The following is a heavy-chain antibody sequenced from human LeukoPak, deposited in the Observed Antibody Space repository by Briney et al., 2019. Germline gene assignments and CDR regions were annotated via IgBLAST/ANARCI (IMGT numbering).Heavy chain of an antibody. V-gene: IGHV4-4*02. CDR2: IYHSGST. J-gene: IGHJ4*02. D-gene: IGHD6-6*01. CDR1: GGSISSSNW. CDR3: ARVEYSSSASHFDY. Sequence: SGTLSLTCAVSGGSISSSNWWSWVRQPPGKGLEWIGEIYHSGSTNYNPSLKSRVTIPVDKSKNQFSLKLSSVTAADTAVYYCARVEYSSSASHFDYWGQGTLVTVSS.